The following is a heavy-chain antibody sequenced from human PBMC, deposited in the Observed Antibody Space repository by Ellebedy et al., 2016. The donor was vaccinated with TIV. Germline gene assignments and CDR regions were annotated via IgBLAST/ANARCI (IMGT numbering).Heavy chain of an antibody. CDR2: IKRNSEGGTT. CDR1: GFTFSSYS. J-gene: IGHJ4*02. D-gene: IGHD1-26*01. Sequence: PGGSLRLSCAASGFTFSSYSMNWVRQAPGKGLECIGRIKRNSEGGTTEYAAPVKGRFIISRDDSKNTLSLQMNSLKTEDTAMYYCATFPLPRGVEQLTEYWGQGALVTVSS. V-gene: IGHV3-15*01. CDR3: ATFPLPRGVEQLTEY.